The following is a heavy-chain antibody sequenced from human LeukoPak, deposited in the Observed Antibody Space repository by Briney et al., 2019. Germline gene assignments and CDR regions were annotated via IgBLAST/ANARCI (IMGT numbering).Heavy chain of an antibody. V-gene: IGHV3-74*01. J-gene: IGHJ4*02. CDR1: GFTFSSYW. CDR3: VREIGAAVAY. Sequence: GGSLRLSCAASGFTFSSYWMHWVRQASGKGLVWVSSINSDGSSTSYADSVKGRFTISRDNAKNTLYLQMNSLRAEDTAMYYCVREIGAAVAYWGQGTLVTVSS. D-gene: IGHD6-13*01. CDR2: INSDGSST.